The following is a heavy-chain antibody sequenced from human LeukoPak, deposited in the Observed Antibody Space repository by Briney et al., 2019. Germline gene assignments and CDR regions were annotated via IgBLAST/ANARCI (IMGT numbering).Heavy chain of an antibody. V-gene: IGHV1-2*02. CDR2: ISAYSGGT. CDR3: ARVGSTSLLFDY. J-gene: IGHJ4*02. D-gene: IGHD2-2*01. CDR1: GYTFTSYG. Sequence: ASVKVSCKASGYTFTSYGISWVRQAPGQGLEWMGWISAYSGGTNYAQKFQGRVTMTRDTSISTAYMELSRLRSDDTAVYYCARVGSTSLLFDYWGQGTLVTVSS.